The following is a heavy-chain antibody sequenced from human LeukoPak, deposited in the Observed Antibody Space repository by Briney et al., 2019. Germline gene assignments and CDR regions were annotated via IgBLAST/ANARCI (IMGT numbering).Heavy chain of an antibody. D-gene: IGHD6-19*01. CDR3: ARYTTAGYSSGWYGPSFGY. J-gene: IGHJ4*02. CDR1: GFTFSSYW. Sequence: PGGSLRLSCAASGFTFSSYWMNWVRQAPGKGLEWVANIKKDGSEKYYVDSVKGRFTISRDNAKNSLYLQMNSLRAEDTAVYYCARYTTAGYSSGWYGPSFGYWGQGTLVTVSS. CDR2: IKKDGSEK. V-gene: IGHV3-7*01.